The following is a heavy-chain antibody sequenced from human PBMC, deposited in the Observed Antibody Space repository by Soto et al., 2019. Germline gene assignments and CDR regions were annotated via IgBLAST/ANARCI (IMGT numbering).Heavy chain of an antibody. J-gene: IGHJ4*02. CDR2: ISAYNGNT. V-gene: IGHV1-18*01. CDR1: GGTFSSYA. Sequence: ASVKVSCKASGGTFSSYAISWVRQAPGQGLEWMGWISAYNGNTNYAQKLQGRVTMTTDTSTSTAYMELRSLRSDDTAVYYCASLSVDTAMVGLDYWGQGTLVTVSS. CDR3: ASLSVDTAMVGLDY. D-gene: IGHD5-18*01.